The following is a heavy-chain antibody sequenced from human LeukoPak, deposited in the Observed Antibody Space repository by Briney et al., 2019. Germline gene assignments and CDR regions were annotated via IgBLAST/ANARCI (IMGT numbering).Heavy chain of an antibody. V-gene: IGHV5-51*01. D-gene: IGHD3-10*01. J-gene: IGHJ5*02. Sequence: GESLKISCKGSGYNFTIYWIGWVRQMPGKGLEWMGIIYPGDSDTRYNPSFQDQVTISADKSISTAYLQWSSLKASDTAMYYCARQRFTMRAYAGNWFDPWGQGTLVTVSS. CDR3: ARQRFTMRAYAGNWFDP. CDR1: GYNFTIYW. CDR2: IYPGDSDT.